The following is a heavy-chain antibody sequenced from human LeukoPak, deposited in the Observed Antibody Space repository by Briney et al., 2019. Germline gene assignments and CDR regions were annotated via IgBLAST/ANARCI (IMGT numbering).Heavy chain of an antibody. Sequence: PSETLSLTCTVSGGSISGVYWNWIRQPPRQGLEWVGYVHTGGSISINPSLRNRLTFSVDTTNNQVSLRLSSVTAADTATYYCTRRRGGFGEGEFHYWGQGTPVTLST. CDR3: TRRRGGFGEGEFHY. CDR2: VHTGGSI. CDR1: GGSISGVY. J-gene: IGHJ4*02. V-gene: IGHV4-4*09. D-gene: IGHD3-16*01.